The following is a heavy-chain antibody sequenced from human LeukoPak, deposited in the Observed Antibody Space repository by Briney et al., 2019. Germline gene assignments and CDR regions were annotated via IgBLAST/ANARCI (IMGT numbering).Heavy chain of an antibody. D-gene: IGHD1-14*01. CDR3: ARSKARTDSGIDY. V-gene: IGHV1-2*04. CDR1: GGTFSSYA. CDR2: INPNSGGT. Sequence: GSSVKVSCKASGGTFSSYAISWVRQAPGQGLEWMGWINPNSGGTNYAQKFQGWVTMTRDTSISTAYMELSRLRSDDTAVYYCARSKARTDSGIDYWGQGTLVTVSS. J-gene: IGHJ4*02.